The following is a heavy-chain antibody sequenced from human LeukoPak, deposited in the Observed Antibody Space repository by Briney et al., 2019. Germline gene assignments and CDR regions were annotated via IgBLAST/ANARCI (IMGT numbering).Heavy chain of an antibody. Sequence: ASETLSLTCTVSGGSISSYYWSWIRQPSGKGLEWIGYIYYSGSTNYNPSLKSRVTISVDTSKNQFSLKLSSVTAADTAVYYCARFKYFGLYYYYGMDVWGQGTTVTVSS. D-gene: IGHD3-9*01. CDR3: ARFKYFGLYYYYGMDV. CDR1: GGSISSYY. CDR2: IYYSGST. V-gene: IGHV4-59*01. J-gene: IGHJ6*02.